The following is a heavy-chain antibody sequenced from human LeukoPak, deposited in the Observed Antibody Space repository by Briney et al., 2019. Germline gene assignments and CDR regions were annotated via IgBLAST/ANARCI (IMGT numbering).Heavy chain of an antibody. J-gene: IGHJ5*02. V-gene: IGHV1-3*01. CDR3: ARVLNSGWFDP. CDR2: INAGNGNT. Sequence: ASVKASCKASGYTFTSYAMHWVRQAPGQRLEWMGWINAGNGNTKYSQKFQGRVTITRDTSASTAYMELSSLRSEDTAVYYCARVLNSGWFDPWGQGTLVTVSS. D-gene: IGHD2-21*01. CDR1: GYTFTSYA.